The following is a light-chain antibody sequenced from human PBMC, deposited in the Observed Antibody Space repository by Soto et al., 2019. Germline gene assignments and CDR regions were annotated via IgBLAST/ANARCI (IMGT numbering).Light chain of an antibody. CDR3: QQFYDRTYS. CDR1: HDLRND. Sequence: DIQMTQSPSSLSASVGDRVTITCQASHDLRNDLNWYQQKKGQAAKLLISEASYVETGGRSGFSGSGSVTLFSLTVASLQPDDGATCYWQQFYDRTYSFGQGAKVDI. V-gene: IGKV1-33*01. CDR2: EAS. J-gene: IGKJ2*03.